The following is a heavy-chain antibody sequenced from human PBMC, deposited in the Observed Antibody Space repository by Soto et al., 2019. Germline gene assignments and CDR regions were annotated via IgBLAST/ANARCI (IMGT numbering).Heavy chain of an antibody. V-gene: IGHV3-74*01. J-gene: IGHJ4*02. CDR1: GFTFSSYW. D-gene: IGHD3-22*01. CDR3: ARVYYYDSSGYYLDY. CDR2: INSDGSST. Sequence: GGSLRLSCAASGFTFSSYWMHWVRQAPGKGLVWVSRINSDGSSTSYADSVKGRFTISRDNAKNTLYLQMNSLRAEDTAVYYCARVYYYDSSGYYLDYWGQGTLVTVSS.